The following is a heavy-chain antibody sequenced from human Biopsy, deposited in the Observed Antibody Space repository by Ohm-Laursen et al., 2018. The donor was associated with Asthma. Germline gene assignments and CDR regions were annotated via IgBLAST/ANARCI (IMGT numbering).Heavy chain of an antibody. J-gene: IGHJ6*02. V-gene: IGHV4-39*02. CDR1: GDSFSSSTGSFY. D-gene: IGHD1-26*01. Sequence: SDTLSLTCSVSGDSFSSSTGSFYWGWIRQPPGKGLEWIGSVFPSGTTYYNPSLESRVTISVDSSKNQFSLRLSSVTAADTAVYYCARGSSSRLSQWELLVSGGKRAHSYYGMDVWGQGTTVTVSS. CDR2: VFPSGTT. CDR3: ARGSSSRLSQWELLVSGGKRAHSYYGMDV.